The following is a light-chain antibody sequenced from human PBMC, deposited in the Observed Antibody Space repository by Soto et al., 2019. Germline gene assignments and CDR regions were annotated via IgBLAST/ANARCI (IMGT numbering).Light chain of an antibody. Sequence: EIVLTQSPGTLSLSPGERATLSCRASQNIGSYLAWFQQKPGQAPRLLIYGASTRATGIPDRFSGSGSGTDFTLTISRLEPEDFAVYFCQKYGSSPRITFGPGTKVDIK. CDR1: QNIGSY. CDR2: GAS. V-gene: IGKV3-20*01. CDR3: QKYGSSPRIT. J-gene: IGKJ3*01.